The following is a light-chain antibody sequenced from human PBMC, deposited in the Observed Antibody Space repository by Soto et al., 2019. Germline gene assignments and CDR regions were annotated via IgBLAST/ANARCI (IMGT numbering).Light chain of an antibody. J-gene: IGKJ2*01. V-gene: IGKV3-11*01. CDR3: HQRSNWPPYT. CDR2: DAS. CDR1: QSVSSY. Sequence: EIVLTQSPATLSLSPGEIATLSCRASQSVSSYLAWYQQKPGQAPRLLIYDASNRATGIPARFSGSGSGTDFTLTISSLEHEDFAVYYCHQRSNWPPYTFGKGTKLEIK.